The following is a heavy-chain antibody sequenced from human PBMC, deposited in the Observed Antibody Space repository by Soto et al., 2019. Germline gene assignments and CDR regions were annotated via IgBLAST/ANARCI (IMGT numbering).Heavy chain of an antibody. J-gene: IGHJ4*02. CDR2: INPSGGST. CDR3: ARDKAGGSNSYSYYDFWSGYPLGFDY. V-gene: IGHV1-46*03. CDR1: GYTFTSYY. Sequence: GASVKVSCKASGYTFTSYYMHWVRQAPGQGLEWIGIINPSGGSTSYAQKFQGRVTMTRDTSTSTVYMELSSLRSEDTAVYYCARDKAGGSNSYSYYDFWSGYPLGFDYWGQGTLVTVSS. D-gene: IGHD3-3*01.